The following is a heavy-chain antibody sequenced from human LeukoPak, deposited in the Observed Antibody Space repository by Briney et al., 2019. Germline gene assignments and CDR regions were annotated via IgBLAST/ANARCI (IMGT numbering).Heavy chain of an antibody. J-gene: IGHJ4*02. CDR2: IYYTGKT. D-gene: IGHD3-22*01. Sequence: SETLSLTCTVSGGSISSFYWSWIRQPPGEGLEWIGYIYYTGKTNYNPSLRSRVTISVDTSKNQFSLKVNSVTAADTALYYCARHTMHYYDGSGYLPGYYFDYWGQGTLVTVPS. V-gene: IGHV4-59*01. CDR1: GGSISSFY. CDR3: ARHTMHYYDGSGYLPGYYFDY.